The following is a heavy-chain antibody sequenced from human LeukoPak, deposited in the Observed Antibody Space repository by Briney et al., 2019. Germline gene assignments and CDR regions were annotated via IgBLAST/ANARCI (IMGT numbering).Heavy chain of an antibody. J-gene: IGHJ4*02. Sequence: ASVKVSCKASGYTFTSYDINWVRQATGQGLEWMGWMNPNSGNTGYAQKFQGRVTMTRNTSISTAYMELSSLRSEDTAVYYCARFPKYSRSNYFDYWGQGTLVTVSS. CDR1: GYTFTSYD. CDR2: MNPNSGNT. CDR3: ARFPKYSRSNYFDY. D-gene: IGHD6-6*01. V-gene: IGHV1-8*01.